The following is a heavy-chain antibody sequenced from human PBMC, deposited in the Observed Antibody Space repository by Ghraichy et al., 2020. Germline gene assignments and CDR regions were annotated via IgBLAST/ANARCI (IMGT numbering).Heavy chain of an antibody. CDR3: VTRGHSGYHYVYYGLDV. Sequence: GGSLRLSCAASGFTFSNYALHWVRQAPGKGPEWVSAISVGGDITFYADSVKGRFTISRDNSKNTLYLQMSTLRAEDTAIYYCVTRGHSGYHYVYYGLDVWGQGTTVTVSS. CDR1: GFTFSNYA. D-gene: IGHD5-12*01. V-gene: IGHV3-23*01. J-gene: IGHJ6*02. CDR2: ISVGGDIT.